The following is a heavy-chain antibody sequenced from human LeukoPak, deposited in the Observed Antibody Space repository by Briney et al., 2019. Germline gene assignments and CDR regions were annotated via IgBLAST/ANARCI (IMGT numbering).Heavy chain of an antibody. CDR3: ARRRRTITFDY. CDR1: GGSFSGYY. D-gene: IGHD3-10*01. V-gene: IGHV4-34*01. Sequence: SETLSLTCAVYGGSFSGYYWSWIRQPPGKGLEWIGEINHSGSTNYNPSLRSRVTISVDTSKNQFSLKLSSVTAAGTAVYYCARRRRTITFDYWGQGTLVTVSS. J-gene: IGHJ4*02. CDR2: INHSGST.